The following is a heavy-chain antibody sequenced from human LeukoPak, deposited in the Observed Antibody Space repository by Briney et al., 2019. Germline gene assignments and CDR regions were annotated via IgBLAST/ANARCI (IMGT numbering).Heavy chain of an antibody. D-gene: IGHD3-3*01. CDR1: GGSFSGYY. CDR3: ARGRRYYDFWSGYYPSDEDYYYYGMDV. J-gene: IGHJ6*02. Sequence: SETLSLTCAVYGGSFSGYYWSWIRQPPGKGLEWIGEINHSGSTNYNPSLKSRVTISVDTSKNQFSLKLSSVTAADTAVYYCARGRRYYDFWSGYYPSDEDYYYYGMDVWGQGTTVTVSS. CDR2: INHSGST. V-gene: IGHV4-34*01.